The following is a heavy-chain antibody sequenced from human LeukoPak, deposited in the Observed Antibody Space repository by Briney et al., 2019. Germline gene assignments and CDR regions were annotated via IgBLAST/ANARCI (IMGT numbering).Heavy chain of an antibody. J-gene: IGHJ4*02. D-gene: IGHD3-10*01. CDR3: ARCPYGSGSYRFDY. V-gene: IGHV1-2*02. Sequence: ASVKVSCKASGYTFTGYYMHWVRQAPGQGLEWMGWINPNSGGTNYAQKFQGRVTMTRDTSISTAYMELSRLRSDDTAVYYCARCPYGSGSYRFDYWGQGTLVTVSS. CDR2: INPNSGGT. CDR1: GYTFTGYY.